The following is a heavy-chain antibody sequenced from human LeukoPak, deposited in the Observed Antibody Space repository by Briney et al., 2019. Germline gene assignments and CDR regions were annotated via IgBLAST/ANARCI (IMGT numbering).Heavy chain of an antibody. CDR2: IIPILGIA. Sequence: GASVKVSCKASGSTFSSYAISWVRQAPGQGLEWMGRIIPILGIANYAQKFQGRVTITADKSTSTAYMELSSLRSEDTAVYYCARGGDSSGPQIDYWGQGTLVTVSS. CDR3: ARGGDSSGPQIDY. V-gene: IGHV1-69*04. J-gene: IGHJ4*02. D-gene: IGHD3-22*01. CDR1: GSTFSSYA.